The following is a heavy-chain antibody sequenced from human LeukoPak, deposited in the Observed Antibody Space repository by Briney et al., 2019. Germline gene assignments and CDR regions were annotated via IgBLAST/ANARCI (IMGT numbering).Heavy chain of an antibody. D-gene: IGHD3-22*01. V-gene: IGHV3-53*01. CDR2: IYSDGRT. CDR3: AREGLISLDSSGYDGVYGY. Sequence: SGGSLRLSCAASGFIVSSSYMGWVRQAPGKGLEWVSYIYSDGRTFYADSVKGRFTTSRDSSKNTLYFQMNSLRAEDTAVYYCAREGLISLDSSGYDGVYGYWGQGTLVTVSS. CDR1: GFIVSSSY. J-gene: IGHJ4*02.